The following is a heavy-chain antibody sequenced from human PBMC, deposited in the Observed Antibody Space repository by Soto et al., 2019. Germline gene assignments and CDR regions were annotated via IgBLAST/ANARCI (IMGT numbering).Heavy chain of an antibody. D-gene: IGHD5-12*01. CDR1: GGSISSGGYY. V-gene: IGHV4-31*03. J-gene: IGHJ2*01. CDR3: ARDRRDGYNTYWYFDL. Sequence: QVQLQESGPGLVKPSQTLSLTCTVSGGSISSGGYYWSWIRQHPGKGLEWIGYIYYSGSTYYNPFLKSRVTISVDTSKNQFSLKLSSVTAADTAVYYCARDRRDGYNTYWYFDLWGRGTLVTVSS. CDR2: IYYSGST.